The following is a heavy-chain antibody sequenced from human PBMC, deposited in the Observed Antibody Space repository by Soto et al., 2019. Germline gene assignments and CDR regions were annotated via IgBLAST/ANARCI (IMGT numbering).Heavy chain of an antibody. CDR1: GYSISSGYY. Sequence: SETLSLTCAVSGYSISSGYYWGWIRQPPGKGLEWIGSIYHSGSTYYNPSLKSRVTISVDTSKNQFSLKLSSVTAADTAVYYCARDWTAEYSSSHPGWFDPWGQGPLVTVSS. D-gene: IGHD6-6*01. CDR2: IYHSGST. CDR3: ARDWTAEYSSSHPGWFDP. V-gene: IGHV4-38-2*02. J-gene: IGHJ5*02.